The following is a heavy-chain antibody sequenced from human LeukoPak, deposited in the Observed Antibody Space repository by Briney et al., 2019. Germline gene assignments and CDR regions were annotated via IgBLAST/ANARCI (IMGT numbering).Heavy chain of an antibody. CDR2: ISGSGGST. J-gene: IGHJ4*02. Sequence: PGGSLRLSCTTSGFTFSTYAMSWVRQAQAKGLEWVSTISGSGGSTYYADSVNGRFTISRDNSRNTLYLQMNSLIAEDTAVYYCAKDRPHPSVEPTNFDYWGQGTLVTVSS. V-gene: IGHV3-23*01. CDR3: AKDRPHPSVEPTNFDY. D-gene: IGHD5/OR15-5a*01. CDR1: GFTFSTYA.